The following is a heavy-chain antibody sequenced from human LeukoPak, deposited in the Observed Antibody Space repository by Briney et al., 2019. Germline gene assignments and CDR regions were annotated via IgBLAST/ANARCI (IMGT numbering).Heavy chain of an antibody. Sequence: QTGGSLRLSCSASGFTFSSYAMHWVRQAPGKGLEYVSAISSNGGSTYYADSVKGRFTISRDNSKNTLYLQMSSLRAEDTAAYYCVKGSGNYPLYGMDVWGKGTTVTVSS. J-gene: IGHJ6*04. D-gene: IGHD3-10*01. CDR2: ISSNGGST. CDR3: VKGSGNYPLYGMDV. CDR1: GFTFSSYA. V-gene: IGHV3-64D*06.